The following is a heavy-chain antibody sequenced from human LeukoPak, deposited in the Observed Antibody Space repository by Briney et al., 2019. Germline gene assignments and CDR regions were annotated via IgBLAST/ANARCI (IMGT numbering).Heavy chain of an antibody. D-gene: IGHD3-3*01. CDR3: ASRIFGVVTYYYYGMDV. V-gene: IGHV1-69*13. J-gene: IGHJ6*02. CDR1: GGTFSSYA. CDR2: IIPIFGTA. Sequence: SVTVSCKASGGTFSSYAISWVRQAPAQGREWMGGIIPIFGTANYAQKFQGRVTITADESTSTDYMELTSLRSEDTAVYYCASRIFGVVTYYYYGMDVWGQGTTVTVSS.